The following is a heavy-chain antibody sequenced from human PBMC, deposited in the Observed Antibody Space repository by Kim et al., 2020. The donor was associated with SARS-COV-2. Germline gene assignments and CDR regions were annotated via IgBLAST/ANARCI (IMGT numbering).Heavy chain of an antibody. CDR2: INQDGSEK. CDR3: ARDGDLAY. Sequence: GGSLRLSCAGSGFTFSRYWMTWVRQAPGKGLERVANINQDGSEKHYVDSVKARFTISRDNAKNSLYLQMNSLRAEDTAVYYCARDGDLAYWGQGTPVTVS. D-gene: IGHD3-10*01. J-gene: IGHJ4*02. V-gene: IGHV3-7*01. CDR1: GFTFSRYW.